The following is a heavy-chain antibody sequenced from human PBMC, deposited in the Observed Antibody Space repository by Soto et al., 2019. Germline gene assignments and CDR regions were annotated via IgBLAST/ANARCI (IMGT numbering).Heavy chain of an antibody. CDR1: GDSISSADYF. CDR2: IFHSGTT. D-gene: IGHD3-22*01. J-gene: IGHJ4*02. V-gene: IGHV4-30-4*01. CDR3: AREPKQNYDSSPWNGGFDS. Sequence: PSETLSLTCSVSGDSISSADYFWTWIRQSPGKGLEWMGYIFHSGTTYYNPSLKGRVAMSVDPSTNQFSLKLASVTDADTAVYFCAREPKQNYDSSPWNGGFDSWGPGTLVTVSS.